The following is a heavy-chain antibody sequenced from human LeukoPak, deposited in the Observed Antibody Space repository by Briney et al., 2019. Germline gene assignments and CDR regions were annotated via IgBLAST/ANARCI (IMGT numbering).Heavy chain of an antibody. D-gene: IGHD3-22*01. CDR3: AREGAGEADYYDSTGYFVS. Sequence: GGSLRLSCTASGLTFADHTLSWVRQAPGKGLERVGFIRSEPYGGTTEYAASVKGRFTISRDDSKSIAYLQMSSLKTEDTAVYYCAREGAGEADYYDSTGYFVSWGRGTLVTVSS. CDR1: GLTFADHT. J-gene: IGHJ5*01. V-gene: IGHV3-49*04. CDR2: IRSEPYGGTT.